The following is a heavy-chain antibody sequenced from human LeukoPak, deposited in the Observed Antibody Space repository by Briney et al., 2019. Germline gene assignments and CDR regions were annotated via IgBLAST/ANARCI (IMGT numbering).Heavy chain of an antibody. Sequence: GGSLRLSCAASGFIFSDYYMNWIRQAPGKGLEWVSYISSSGNTIYYADSVKGRFTISRDNAKNSLYVQMSSLRAEDTAVYYCARGAGSRYCTGGSCYSGYYYYYMDVWGKGTTVTVSS. V-gene: IGHV3-11*01. CDR2: ISSSGNTI. CDR3: ARGAGSRYCTGGSCYSGYYYYYMDV. J-gene: IGHJ6*03. D-gene: IGHD2-15*01. CDR1: GFIFSDYY.